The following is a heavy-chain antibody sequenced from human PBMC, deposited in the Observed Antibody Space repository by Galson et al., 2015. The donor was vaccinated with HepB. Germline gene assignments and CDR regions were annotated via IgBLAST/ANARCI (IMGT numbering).Heavy chain of an antibody. D-gene: IGHD6-19*01. CDR2: IWYDGSNK. CDR1: GFTFSTYG. Sequence: SLRLSCAASGFTFSTYGMHWVRQAPGKGLEWVAIIWYDGSNKYYADSVKGRFTISRDNSKNMLYLQMNSLRAEDTAVYCCARDRGWGSYYFDYWGQGTLVTVPS. CDR3: ARDRGWGSYYFDY. J-gene: IGHJ4*02. V-gene: IGHV3-33*08.